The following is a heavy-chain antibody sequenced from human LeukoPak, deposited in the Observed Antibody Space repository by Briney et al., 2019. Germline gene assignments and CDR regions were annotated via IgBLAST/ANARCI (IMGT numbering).Heavy chain of an antibody. CDR3: ARDYRYRADTAMVNYYYYGMDV. CDR2: IYSGGST. CDR1: GFTVSSNY. Sequence: GSLRLSCAASGFTVSSNYMSWVRQAPGKGLEWVSVIYSGGSTYYADSVKGRFTISRHNFKNTLYLQMNSLRAEDTAVYYCARDYRYRADTAMVNYYYYGMDVWGQGTTVTVSS. J-gene: IGHJ6*02. V-gene: IGHV3-53*04. D-gene: IGHD5-18*01.